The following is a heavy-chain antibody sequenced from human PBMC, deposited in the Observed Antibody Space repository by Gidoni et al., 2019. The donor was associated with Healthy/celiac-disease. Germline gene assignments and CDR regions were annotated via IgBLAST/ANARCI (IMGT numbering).Heavy chain of an antibody. CDR3: ARVPTWGVRGFDY. CDR1: GGSISSSSYY. Sequence: QLQLQESGPGLVKPSETLSLTCTVSGGSISSSSYYWGWIRQPPGKGLEWIGSIYYSGSTYYNPSLKSRVTISVDTSKNQFSLKLSSVTAADTAVYYCARVPTWGVRGFDYWGQGTLVTVSS. D-gene: IGHD3-10*01. CDR2: IYYSGST. V-gene: IGHV4-39*07. J-gene: IGHJ4*02.